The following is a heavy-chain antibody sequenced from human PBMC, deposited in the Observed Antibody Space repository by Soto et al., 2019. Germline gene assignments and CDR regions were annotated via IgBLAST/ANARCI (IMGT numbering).Heavy chain of an antibody. Sequence: QLQLQKSGSGLVKPSQTLSLTCAVSGGSISSGGFSWSWIRQPPGKGLESIGYIYHSGSTYYNPSLKSRVTISVDRSKNQFSLKLSSVTAADTAVYYCAGGIAARPLGYWGQGTLVTVSS. D-gene: IGHD6-6*01. V-gene: IGHV4-30-2*01. CDR1: GGSISSGGFS. J-gene: IGHJ4*02. CDR3: AGGIAARPLGY. CDR2: IYHSGST.